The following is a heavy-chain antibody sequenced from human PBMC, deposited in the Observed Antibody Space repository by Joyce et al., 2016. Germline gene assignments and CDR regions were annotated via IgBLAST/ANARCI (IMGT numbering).Heavy chain of an antibody. D-gene: IGHD2-2*01. CDR1: GGSISSSTYY. J-gene: IGHJ6*02. Sequence: QLQLQESGPGLVQPSETLSLTCIVSGGSISSSTYYWAWIRQPPGKGLEWIGNISYSGRTYCNPSLKSGVTISVETAKNQFSLELSSVTAADTAIYCCARVVIVSAVDYYGMDVWGQGTTVTVSS. CDR3: ARVVIVSAVDYYGMDV. V-gene: IGHV4-39*01. CDR2: ISYSGRT.